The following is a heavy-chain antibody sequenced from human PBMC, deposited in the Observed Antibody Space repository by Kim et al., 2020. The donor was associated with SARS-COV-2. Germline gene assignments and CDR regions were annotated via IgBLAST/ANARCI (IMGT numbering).Heavy chain of an antibody. CDR3: ARDRLWFGELLYGYYYGMDV. CDR1: GFTFSSYS. Sequence: GGSLRLSCAASGFTFSSYSMNWVRQAPGKGLEWVSSISSSSSYIYYADSVKGRFTISRDNAKNSLYLQMNSLRAEDTAVYYCARDRLWFGELLYGYYYGMDVWGQGTTVTVSS. J-gene: IGHJ6*02. CDR2: ISSSSSYI. D-gene: IGHD3-10*01. V-gene: IGHV3-21*01.